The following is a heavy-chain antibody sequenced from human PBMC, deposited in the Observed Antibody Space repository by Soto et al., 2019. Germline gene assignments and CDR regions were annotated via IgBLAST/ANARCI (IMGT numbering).Heavy chain of an antibody. J-gene: IGHJ5*02. D-gene: IGHD3-22*01. CDR1: GYSISSGYY. V-gene: IGHV4-38-2*01. CDR3: ARQSLTMIESLPYNWFDP. Sequence: SETLSLTCAVSGYSISSGYYWGWIRQPPGKGLEWIGSIYHSGSTHYNPSLKSRVTISVDTSKNQFSLKLSSVTAADTAVYYCARQSLTMIESLPYNWFDPWGQGTLVTVSS. CDR2: IYHSGST.